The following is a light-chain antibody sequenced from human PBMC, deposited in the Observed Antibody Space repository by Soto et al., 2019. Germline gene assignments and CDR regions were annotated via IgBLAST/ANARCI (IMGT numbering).Light chain of an antibody. J-gene: IGLJ1*01. Sequence: QSALTQPASVSGSPGHSIAISFTRTRGDVGAYNYVSWYQQHPGKAPKLMISEVTNRPSGVSDRFSGSKSGNTASLTLSGLQPEDEADYYCSSFTSRFTFVFGTGTKVTVL. CDR2: EVT. CDR3: SSFTSRFTFV. V-gene: IGLV2-14*01. CDR1: RGDVGAYNY.